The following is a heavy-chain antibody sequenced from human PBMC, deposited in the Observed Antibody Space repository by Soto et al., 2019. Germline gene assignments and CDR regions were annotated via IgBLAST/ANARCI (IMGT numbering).Heavy chain of an antibody. Sequence: GGSLRLSCAASGFTFSSYGMHWVRQAPGKGLEWVAVIWYDVSNKYYADSVKGRFTISRDNSKNTLYLQMNSLRAEDTAVYYCARVAKNKNYYGSGSPFDYWGQGTLVTVSS. J-gene: IGHJ4*02. D-gene: IGHD3-10*01. CDR1: GFTFSSYG. CDR3: ARVAKNKNYYGSGSPFDY. CDR2: IWYDVSNK. V-gene: IGHV3-33*01.